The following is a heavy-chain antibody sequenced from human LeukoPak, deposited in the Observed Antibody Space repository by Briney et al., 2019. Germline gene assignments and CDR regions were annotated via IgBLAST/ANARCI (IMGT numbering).Heavy chain of an antibody. CDR2: INHSGST. V-gene: IGHV4-34*01. CDR3: ASHTDYDILTGYYPFDY. J-gene: IGHJ4*02. Sequence: SETLSLTCAVYGGSFSGYYWSWIRQPPGKGLEWIGEINHSGSTNYNPSLKSRVTISVDTSKNQFSLKLSSVTAADTAVYYCASHTDYDILTGYYPFDYWGQGTLVTVSS. CDR1: GGSFSGYY. D-gene: IGHD3-9*01.